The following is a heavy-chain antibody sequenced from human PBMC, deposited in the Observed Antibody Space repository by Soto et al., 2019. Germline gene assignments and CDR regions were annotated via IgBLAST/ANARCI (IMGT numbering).Heavy chain of an antibody. CDR2: ISAHNGNT. CDR1: GYAFTTYG. V-gene: IGHV1-18*01. Sequence: QVHLVQSGAEVKKPGASVKVSCKGSGYAFTTYGITWVRQAPGQGLEWMGWISAHNGNTNYAQKLQGRVTVTRDTSTSTAYMELRSLRCDGRAVYYCAGGRYVDYGGLGALVTVSS. CDR3: AGGRYVDY. J-gene: IGHJ4*02. D-gene: IGHD1-1*01.